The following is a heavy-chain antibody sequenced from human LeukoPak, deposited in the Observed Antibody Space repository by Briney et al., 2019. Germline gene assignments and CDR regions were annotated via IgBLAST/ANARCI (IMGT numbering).Heavy chain of an antibody. D-gene: IGHD6-13*01. CDR1: GFNFNYYF. J-gene: IGHJ4*02. CDR2: IDKDGSGT. CDR3: ATEYWYRHDY. V-gene: IGHV3-7*01. Sequence: GGSLRLSCATSGFNFNYYFMAWVRQAPGKGLEWLATIDKDGSGTEYIDSVRGRFTISRDNTKKSIHLQMSSLSADDTAVYFCATEYWYRHDYWGQGALVTVSS.